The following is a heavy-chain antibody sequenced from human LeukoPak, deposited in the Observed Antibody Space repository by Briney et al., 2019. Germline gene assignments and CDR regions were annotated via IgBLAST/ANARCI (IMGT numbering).Heavy chain of an antibody. D-gene: IGHD3-10*01. CDR2: INEDGSLK. CDR3: AREVYYGSGRRFDL. Sequence: GGSLRLSCAASGFTFSTYSMNWVRQAPGKGPEWVANINEDGSLKNYVDSVEGRFTVSRDNAKNALDLQMNSLRLEDTAVYYCAREVYYGSGRRFDLWGQGTLVTVSS. CDR1: GFTFSTYS. J-gene: IGHJ4*02. V-gene: IGHV3-7*01.